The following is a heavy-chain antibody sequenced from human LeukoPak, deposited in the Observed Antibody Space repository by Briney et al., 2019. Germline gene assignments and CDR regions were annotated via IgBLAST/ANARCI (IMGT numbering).Heavy chain of an antibody. CDR3: AKDRTYYGSGSTAFDY. CDR1: GYTFSRYW. Sequence: GGSLRLSCAASGYTFSRYWMHWVRQAPGKGLEWVSAISGSGGSTYYADSVKGRFTISRDNSKNTLYLQMNSLRAEDTAVYYCAKDRTYYGSGSTAFDYWGQGTLVTVSS. J-gene: IGHJ4*02. V-gene: IGHV3-23*01. CDR2: ISGSGGST. D-gene: IGHD3-10*01.